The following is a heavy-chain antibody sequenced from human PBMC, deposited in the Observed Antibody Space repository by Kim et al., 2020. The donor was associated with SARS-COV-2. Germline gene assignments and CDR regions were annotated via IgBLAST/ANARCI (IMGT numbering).Heavy chain of an antibody. Sequence: SETLSLTCSVSGGAIWGSAYYWGWIRQPPGKGLEWFGNIFYSGKTYFHPSLKSRVTMSVDTSKNQFSLKLPAVRAADTAVYYCARVCAHACAPGYRWGPG. V-gene: IGHV4-39*07. CDR1: GGAIWGSAYY. CDR3: ARVCAHACAPGYR. CDR2: IFYSGKT. D-gene: IGHD2-8*01. J-gene: IGHJ5*02.